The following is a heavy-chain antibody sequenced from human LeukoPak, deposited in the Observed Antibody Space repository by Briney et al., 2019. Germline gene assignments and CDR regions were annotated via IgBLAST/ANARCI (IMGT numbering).Heavy chain of an antibody. D-gene: IGHD6-13*01. CDR2: ISYDGSNK. CDR3: AKVGIAAAGTGSDY. Sequence: GGSLRLSCAASGFTFSSCGMHWVRQAPGKGLEWVAVISYDGSNKYYADSVKGRFTISRDNSKNTLYLQMNSLRAEDTAVYHCAKVGIAAAGTGSDYWGQGTLVTVSS. CDR1: GFTFSSCG. V-gene: IGHV3-30*18. J-gene: IGHJ4*02.